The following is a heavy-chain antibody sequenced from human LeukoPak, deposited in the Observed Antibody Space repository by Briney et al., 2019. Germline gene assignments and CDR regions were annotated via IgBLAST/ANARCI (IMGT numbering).Heavy chain of an antibody. D-gene: IGHD3-22*01. V-gene: IGHV3-23*01. Sequence: GGTLRLSCAASGFTFSSYGMIWVRQAPGKGLEWVSAISGSGGSTYYADSVKGRFTISRDNSKDTLYLQMNSLRAEDTAVYYCAKGSMITQPAVNWGQGTLVTVSS. CDR3: AKGSMITQPAVN. J-gene: IGHJ4*02. CDR1: GFTFSSYG. CDR2: ISGSGGST.